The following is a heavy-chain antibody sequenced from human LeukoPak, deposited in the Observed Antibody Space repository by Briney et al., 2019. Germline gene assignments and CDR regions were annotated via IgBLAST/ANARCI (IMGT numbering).Heavy chain of an antibody. D-gene: IGHD2-21*02. CDR1: GGSISSYY. CDR3: AREVTPGWFDP. Sequence: PSETLSLTCTVSGGSISSYYWSWIRQPPGKGLEWIGYIYYSGSTNYNPSLKSRVTISVDTSKNQLSLKLSSVTAADTAVYYCAREVTPGWFDPWGQGTLVTVSS. J-gene: IGHJ5*02. CDR2: IYYSGST. V-gene: IGHV4-59*01.